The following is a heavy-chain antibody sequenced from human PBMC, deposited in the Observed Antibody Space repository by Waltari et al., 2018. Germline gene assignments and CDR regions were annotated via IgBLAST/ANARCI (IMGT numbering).Heavy chain of an antibody. D-gene: IGHD1-26*01. Sequence: EVQLVESGGGLVQPGRSLRLSCTASGFTFGDYAMSWVRQAPGKGLEWVGFIRSKAYGGTTEYAASVKGRFTISRDDSKSIAYLQMNSLKTEDTAVYYCTRGGHYSGSYSLHYWGQGTLVTVSS. CDR3: TRGGHYSGSYSLHY. V-gene: IGHV3-49*04. J-gene: IGHJ4*02. CDR2: IRSKAYGGTT. CDR1: GFTFGDYA.